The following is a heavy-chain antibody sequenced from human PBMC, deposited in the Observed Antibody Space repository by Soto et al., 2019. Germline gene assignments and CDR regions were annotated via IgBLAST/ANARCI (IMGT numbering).Heavy chain of an antibody. CDR2: IIPIFGTA. D-gene: IGHD6-13*01. Sequence: RASVKVSCKASGGTFSSYAISWVRQAPGQGLEWMGGIIPIFGTANYAQKFQGRVTITADESTSTAYMELSSLRSEDTAVYYCARDQPDIAAAEDDAFDIWGQGTMVTVSS. V-gene: IGHV1-69*13. CDR1: GGTFSSYA. J-gene: IGHJ3*02. CDR3: ARDQPDIAAAEDDAFDI.